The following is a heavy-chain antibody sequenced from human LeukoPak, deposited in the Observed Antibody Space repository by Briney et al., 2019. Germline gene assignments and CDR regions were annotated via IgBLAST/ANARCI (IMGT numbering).Heavy chain of an antibody. J-gene: IGHJ5*02. V-gene: IGHV1-8*01. CDR3: ARKGRVCCTGNWFDP. D-gene: IGHD2-8*01. Sequence: ASVKVSCKASGYTFTSYDINWVRQATGQGLEWMGWMNPNSGNTGHAQKFQGRVTMTRNTSISTAYMELSSLRSEDTAVYYCARKGRVCCTGNWFDPWGQGTLVTVSS. CDR1: GYTFTSYD. CDR2: MNPNSGNT.